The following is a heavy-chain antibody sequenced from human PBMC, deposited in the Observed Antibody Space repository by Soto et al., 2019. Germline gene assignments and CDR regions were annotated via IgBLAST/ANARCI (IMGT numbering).Heavy chain of an antibody. J-gene: IGHJ4*02. CDR3: ARLEGQWLVPYFFDY. CDR1: GYRFTDNW. Sequence: PGESLKISCQVSGYRFTDNWIGWVRQMPGKGLEWMGIIFPGDFDTSYSPSFPGQFTISADKSFTTGYLQWNSLEASDTAMYYCARLEGQWLVPYFFDYWGQGTLVTVSS. CDR2: IFPGDFDT. V-gene: IGHV5-51*01. D-gene: IGHD6-19*01.